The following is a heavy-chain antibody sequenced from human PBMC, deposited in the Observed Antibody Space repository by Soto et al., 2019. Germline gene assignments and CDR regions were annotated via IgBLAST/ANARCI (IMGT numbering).Heavy chain of an antibody. CDR3: ARDAAEGRGYSGYDLDY. D-gene: IGHD5-12*01. V-gene: IGHV1-2*04. J-gene: IGHJ4*02. CDR2: INPNSGGT. Sequence: SVKGYCKAAGYNFTDYYMHCVRQATGQGLEWMGWINPNSGGTNYAQKFQGWVTMTRDTSISTAYMELSRLRSDDTAVYYCARDAAEGRGYSGYDLDYWGQGTLVTVSS. CDR1: GYNFTDYY.